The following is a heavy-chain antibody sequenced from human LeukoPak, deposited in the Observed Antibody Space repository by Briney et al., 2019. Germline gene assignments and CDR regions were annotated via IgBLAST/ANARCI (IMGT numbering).Heavy chain of an antibody. Sequence: SETLSLTCAVYGGSFSGYYWSWIRQPPGKGLEWIGEINHSGSTNYNPALKSRVTISVDTSKNQFSLKLSSVTAADTAVYYCARAVVVPAAKRGYYYYYMDVWGKGTTVTVSS. J-gene: IGHJ6*03. CDR2: INHSGST. V-gene: IGHV4-34*01. CDR1: GGSFSGYY. D-gene: IGHD2-2*01. CDR3: ARAVVVPAAKRGYYYYYMDV.